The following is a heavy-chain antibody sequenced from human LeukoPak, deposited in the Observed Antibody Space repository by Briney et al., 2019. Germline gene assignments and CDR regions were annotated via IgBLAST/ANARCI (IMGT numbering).Heavy chain of an antibody. D-gene: IGHD3-10*01. J-gene: IGHJ5*02. V-gene: IGHV3-23*01. CDR1: GFTFSSYA. CDR2: ISGSGGNT. Sequence: GGSLRLSCATSGFTFSSYAMSWVRQAPGKGLEWVSSISGSGGNTYYADSVKGRFTISSDYSKNTLYLQMNSLRTEETAVYYCAKGPAMVRGTFDPWGQGTLVTVSS. CDR3: AKGPAMVRGTFDP.